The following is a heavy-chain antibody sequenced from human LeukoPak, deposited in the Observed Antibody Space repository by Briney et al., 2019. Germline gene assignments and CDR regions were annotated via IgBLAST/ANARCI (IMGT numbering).Heavy chain of an antibody. CDR3: AKSSSYYDSRGYYSPDYFDY. V-gene: IGHV3-30*18. CDR1: GFTFSGYA. J-gene: IGHJ4*02. CDR2: ISYDGSNK. D-gene: IGHD3-22*01. Sequence: GGSLRLSCAASGFTFSGYAMDWVRQAPGKGLEWVAVISYDGSNKYYTDSVKGRFTISRDNSKNTLYLQMNSLRAEDTAVYYCAKSSSYYDSRGYYSPDYFDYWGQGTLVTVSS.